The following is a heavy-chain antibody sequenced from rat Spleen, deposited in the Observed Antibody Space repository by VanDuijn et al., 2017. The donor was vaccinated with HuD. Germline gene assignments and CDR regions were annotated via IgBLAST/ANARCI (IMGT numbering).Heavy chain of an antibody. CDR3: ARPPAYTYGWFAY. CDR1: GFTFTNYY. Sequence: EVQLVESGGGLVQPGRSMKLSCAASGFTFTNYYMAWVRQAPTKGLEWVASIRTGGGNTYYRDSVKGRFSISRDGAKSTLYLQMDSLRSEDTASYYCARPPAYTYGWFAYWGQGTLVTVSS. D-gene: IGHD2-1*01. V-gene: IGHV5-25*01. J-gene: IGHJ3*01. CDR2: IRTGGGNT.